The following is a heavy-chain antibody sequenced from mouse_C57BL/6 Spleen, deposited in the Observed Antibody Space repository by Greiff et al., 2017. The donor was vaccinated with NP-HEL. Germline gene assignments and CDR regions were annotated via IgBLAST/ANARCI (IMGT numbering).Heavy chain of an antibody. CDR1: GFSFNTYA. D-gene: IGHD2-5*01. V-gene: IGHV10-1*01. J-gene: IGHJ4*01. CDR3: VRSNYEAMDY. CDR2: IRSKSNNYAT. Sequence: DVMLVESGGGLVQPKGSLKLSCAASGFSFNTYAMNWVRQAPGKGLEWVARIRSKSNNYATYYADSVKDRFTISRDDSESMLYLQMNNLKTEDTAMYYYVRSNYEAMDYWGQGTSVTVSS.